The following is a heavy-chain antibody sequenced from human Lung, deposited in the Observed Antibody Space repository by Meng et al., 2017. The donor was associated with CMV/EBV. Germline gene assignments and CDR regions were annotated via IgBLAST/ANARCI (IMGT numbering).Heavy chain of an antibody. CDR2: ISYDGSNK. J-gene: IGHJ3*02. D-gene: IGHD6-19*01. CDR1: GFTFSSYA. V-gene: IGHV3-30*04. CDR3: ARDLSFSGWYRNAVDI. Sequence: GGSLRLXCAASGFTFSSYAMHWVRQAPGKGLEWVAVISYDGSNKYYADSVKGRFTISRDNSKNTLYLQMNSLRAEDTAVYYCARDLSFSGWYRNAVDIWGQGTMVTVSS.